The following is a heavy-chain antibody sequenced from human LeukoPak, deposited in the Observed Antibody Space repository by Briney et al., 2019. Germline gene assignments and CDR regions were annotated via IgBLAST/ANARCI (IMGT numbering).Heavy chain of an antibody. J-gene: IGHJ4*02. D-gene: IGHD2-2*01. Sequence: GGSLRLSCAASGFTFSSYRMNWVRQAPGKGLEWVSSISSSSSYIYYADSVKGRFTISRDNAKNSLYLQVNSLRAEDTAVYYCARAACSSTSCLSYWGQGTLVTVSS. V-gene: IGHV3-21*01. CDR2: ISSSSSYI. CDR3: ARAACSSTSCLSY. CDR1: GFTFSSYR.